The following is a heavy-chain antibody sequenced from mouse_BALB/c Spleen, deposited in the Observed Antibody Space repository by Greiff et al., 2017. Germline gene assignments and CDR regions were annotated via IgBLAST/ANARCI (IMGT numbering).Heavy chain of an antibody. CDR1: GYTFTDYV. Sequence: VQGVESGPELVKPGASVKMSCKASGYTFTDYVISWVKQRTGQGLEWIGEIYPGSGSTYYNEKFKGKATLTADKSSNTAYMQLSSLTSEDSAVYFCARKDDWYFDVWGAGTTVTVSS. J-gene: IGHJ1*01. CDR3: ARKDDWYFDV. CDR2: IYPGSGST. V-gene: IGHV1-77*01.